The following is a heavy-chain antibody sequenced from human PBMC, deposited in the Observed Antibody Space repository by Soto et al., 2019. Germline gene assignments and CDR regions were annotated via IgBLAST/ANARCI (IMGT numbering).Heavy chain of an antibody. CDR1: GGTFSSYA. D-gene: IGHD3-3*01. Sequence: SVKVSCKASGGTFSSYAISWVRQAPGQGLEWMGGIIPIFGTANYAQKFQGRVTITADESTSTAYMELSSLRSEDTAVYYCARGLPKITIFGVVIRPDFDYWGQGTLVTVSS. V-gene: IGHV1-69*13. CDR2: IIPIFGTA. CDR3: ARGLPKITIFGVVIRPDFDY. J-gene: IGHJ4*02.